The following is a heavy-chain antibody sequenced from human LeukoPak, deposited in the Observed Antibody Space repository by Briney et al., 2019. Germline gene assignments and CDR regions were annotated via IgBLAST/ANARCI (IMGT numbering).Heavy chain of an antibody. CDR2: INTNTGNP. CDR1: GYTFTGYY. V-gene: IGHV7-4-1*02. J-gene: IGHJ5*02. Sequence: GASVKVSCKASGYTFTGYYMHWVRQAPGQGLEWMGWINTNTGNPTYAQGFTGRFVFSLDTSVSTAYLQISSLKAEDTAVYYCARAYDSSSWSWFDPWGQGTLVTVSS. CDR3: ARAYDSSSWSWFDP. D-gene: IGHD6-13*01.